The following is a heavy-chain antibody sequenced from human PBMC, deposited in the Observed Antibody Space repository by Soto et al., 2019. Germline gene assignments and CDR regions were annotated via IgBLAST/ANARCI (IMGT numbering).Heavy chain of an antibody. Sequence: SSVKVSRKASCYKFTEYGVNWVRQAPGEGPEWMGWISPYSANTRYAENFQGRVSMTTDTFTTTAYMELRGLRSDDTAVYYCARGGTRPYWGQGTLVTVSS. CDR3: ARGGTRPY. V-gene: IGHV1-18*04. CDR1: CYKFTEYG. D-gene: IGHD1-7*01. J-gene: IGHJ4*02. CDR2: ISPYSANT.